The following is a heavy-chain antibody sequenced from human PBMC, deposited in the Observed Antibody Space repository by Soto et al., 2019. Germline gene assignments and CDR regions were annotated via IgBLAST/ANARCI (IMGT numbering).Heavy chain of an antibody. D-gene: IGHD3-22*01. CDR3: ARDVGYYDRDDAFDI. V-gene: IGHV4-4*02. CDR1: GGSISSSNW. Sequence: SETLSLTCAVSGGSISSSNWWSWVRQPPGKGLEWIGEIYHSGSTNYNPSLKSRVTISVDKSKNQFSLKLSSVTAADTAVYYCARDVGYYDRDDAFDIWGQGTMVTVSS. CDR2: IYHSGST. J-gene: IGHJ3*02.